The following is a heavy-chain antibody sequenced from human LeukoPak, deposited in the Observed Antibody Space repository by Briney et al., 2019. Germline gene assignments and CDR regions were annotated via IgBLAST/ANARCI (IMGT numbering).Heavy chain of an antibody. Sequence: ESGPTLVNPTETLTLTCTVSGFSLSNARMGVSWIRQPPGKALEWLAHIFSNDEKSYSTSLKSRLTISKDTSKSQVVLTMTNMDPVDTATYYCARIFRDSDPDTAMVQYYFDYWGQGTLVTVSS. D-gene: IGHD5-18*01. CDR1: GFSLSNARMG. CDR2: IFSNDEK. V-gene: IGHV2-26*01. CDR3: ARIFRDSDPDTAMVQYYFDY. J-gene: IGHJ4*02.